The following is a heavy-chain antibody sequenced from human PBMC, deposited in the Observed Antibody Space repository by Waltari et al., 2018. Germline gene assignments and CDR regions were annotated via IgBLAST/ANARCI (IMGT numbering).Heavy chain of an antibody. CDR3: ARDWSGSSSWYGPQNWFNP. Sequence: QVQLVQSGAEVKKPGASVKVSCKASGYTFTGYYMHWVRQAPGQVLEWMGWINPNSGGTNYAQKFQGRVTMTRDTSISTAYMELSRLRSDDTAVYYCARDWSGSSSWYGPQNWFNPWGQGTLVTVSS. J-gene: IGHJ5*02. CDR2: INPNSGGT. D-gene: IGHD6-13*01. CDR1: GYTFTGYY. V-gene: IGHV1-2*02.